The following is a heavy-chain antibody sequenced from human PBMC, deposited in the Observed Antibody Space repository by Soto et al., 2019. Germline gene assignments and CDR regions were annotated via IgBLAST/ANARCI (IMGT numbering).Heavy chain of an antibody. V-gene: IGHV1-3*01. D-gene: IGHD1-26*01. Sequence: GASVKVSCKSSGYPFTSYAIHWVRQAPGQRLEWMGWINAGNGNTKYSQKFQGRVTITRDTSASTAYMELSSLRSEDTAVYYCSVGAEGDFDYWGQGTLVTVSS. CDR2: INAGNGNT. J-gene: IGHJ4*02. CDR1: GYPFTSYA. CDR3: SVGAEGDFDY.